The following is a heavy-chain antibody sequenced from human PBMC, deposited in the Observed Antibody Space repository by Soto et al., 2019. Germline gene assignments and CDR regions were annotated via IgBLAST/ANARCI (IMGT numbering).Heavy chain of an antibody. CDR1: GFTFSSYS. CDR2: ISSSSSTI. CDR3: TTDLWLDY. D-gene: IGHD2-21*01. Sequence: GGSLRLSCAASGFTFSSYSMNWVRQAPGKGLEWVSYISSSSSTIYHADSVKGRFTISRDNAKNSLYPQMNSLRDEDTAVYYCTTDLWLDYWGQGTLVSVSS. V-gene: IGHV3-48*02. J-gene: IGHJ4*02.